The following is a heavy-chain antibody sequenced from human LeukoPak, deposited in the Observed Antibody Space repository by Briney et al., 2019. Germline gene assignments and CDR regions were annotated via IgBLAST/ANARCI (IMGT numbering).Heavy chain of an antibody. V-gene: IGHV4-38-2*02. Sequence: SETLSLTCTVSGYSLSTGYYWGWIRPPPGKGLEWIGNVYHSGSTYYNPSLRSRVTISVDTSKNQFSLKLSSVTAADTAVYYCARGGVVPAAIANWFDPWGQGTLVTVSS. CDR1: GYSLSTGYY. CDR3: ARGGVVPAAIANWFDP. J-gene: IGHJ5*02. CDR2: VYHSGST. D-gene: IGHD2-2*01.